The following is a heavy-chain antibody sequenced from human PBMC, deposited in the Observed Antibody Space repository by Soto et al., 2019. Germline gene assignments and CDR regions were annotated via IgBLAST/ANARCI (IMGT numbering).Heavy chain of an antibody. V-gene: IGHV1-69*13. CDR1: GGTFSSYA. J-gene: IGHJ3*02. CDR3: ARDLGVAGPNDAFDI. Sequence: SVNVSCKASGGTFSSYAISWVRQAPGQGLEWMGGIIPIFGTANYAQKFQGRVTITADESTSTAYMELSSLRSEDTAVYYCARDLGVAGPNDAFDIWGQGTMVTVSS. D-gene: IGHD6-19*01. CDR2: IIPIFGTA.